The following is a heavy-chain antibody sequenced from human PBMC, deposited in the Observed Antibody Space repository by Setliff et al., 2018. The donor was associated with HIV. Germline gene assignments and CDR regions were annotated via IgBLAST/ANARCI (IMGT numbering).Heavy chain of an antibody. CDR1: GYTFTSYD. V-gene: IGHV1-8*03. CDR2: MNPNSGNT. Sequence: GASVKVSCKASGYTFTSYDINWVRQATGQGLEWMGWMNPNSGNTGYAQRFQGRVTITRNTSISTAYMELTRLRSEDTAVYYCARTLGYCSGGSCYLDYWGQGTLVTVSS. D-gene: IGHD2-15*01. J-gene: IGHJ4*02. CDR3: ARTLGYCSGGSCYLDY.